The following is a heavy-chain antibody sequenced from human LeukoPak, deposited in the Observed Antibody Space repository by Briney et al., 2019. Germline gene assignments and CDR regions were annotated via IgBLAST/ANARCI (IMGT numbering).Heavy chain of an antibody. J-gene: IGHJ4*02. Sequence: PVKPPCKASGGTFSSYAISWVRQAPGQGLEWMGGIIPIFGTANYAQKFQGRVTITADESTSTAYMELSSLRSEDTAVYYCARGSAQWLANRLGYFDYWGQGTLVTDPS. CDR2: IIPIFGTA. CDR1: GGTFSSYA. CDR3: ARGSAQWLANRLGYFDY. D-gene: IGHD6-19*01. V-gene: IGHV1-69*01.